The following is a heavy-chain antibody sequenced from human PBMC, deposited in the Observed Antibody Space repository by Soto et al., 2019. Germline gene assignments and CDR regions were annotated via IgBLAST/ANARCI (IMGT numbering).Heavy chain of an antibody. CDR2: IYYSGIT. J-gene: IGHJ4*02. V-gene: IGHV4-59*01. CDR1: SGSISSYY. Sequence: NPSETLSLTCTVSSGSISSYYWSWIRQPPGKGLEWIGYIYYSGITDYNPSLKSRVTISVDTSKSQFSLKLSSVTAADTAVYYCARGGGVYYFDYWGQGPLVTVSS. D-gene: IGHD2-8*02. CDR3: ARGGGVYYFDY.